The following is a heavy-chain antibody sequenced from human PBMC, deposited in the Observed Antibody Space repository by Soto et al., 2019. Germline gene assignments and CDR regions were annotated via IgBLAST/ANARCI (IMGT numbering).Heavy chain of an antibody. Sequence: CKGSGYSFTSYWIGWVRQMPGKGLEWMGIIYPGDSDTRYSPSFQGQVTISADKSISTAYLQWSSLKASDTAMYYCARLSKDGDSSGYIYGMDVWGQGTTVTVSS. CDR3: ARLSKDGDSSGYIYGMDV. CDR1: GYSFTSYW. V-gene: IGHV5-51*01. J-gene: IGHJ6*02. CDR2: IYPGDSDT. D-gene: IGHD3-22*01.